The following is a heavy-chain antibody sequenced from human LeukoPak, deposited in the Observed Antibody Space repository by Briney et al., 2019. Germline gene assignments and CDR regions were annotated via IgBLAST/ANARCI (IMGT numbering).Heavy chain of an antibody. CDR3: AEDTAVYYCAKDGMESTSWSYFDY. Sequence: PGGSLRLSCAASGSTFSSYGMHWVRQAPGKGLEWVAVISYDGSNKYYADSVKGRFTISRDNSKNTLYLQMNSLRTEDTANSLRAEDTAVYYCAKDGMESTSWSYFDYWGQGTLVTVSS. V-gene: IGHV3-30*03. CDR1: GSTFSSYG. CDR2: ISYDGSNK. D-gene: IGHD6-13*01. J-gene: IGHJ4*02.